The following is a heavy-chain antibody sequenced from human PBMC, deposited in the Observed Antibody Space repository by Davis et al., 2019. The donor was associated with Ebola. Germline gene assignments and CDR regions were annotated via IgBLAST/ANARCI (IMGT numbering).Heavy chain of an antibody. CDR3: AKDQDKYYDFWSGYYTLGY. J-gene: IGHJ4*02. CDR1: GFTFSSYA. Sequence: GESLKISCAASGFTFSSYAMSWVRQAPGKGLEWVSAISGSGGSTYYADSVKGRFTISRDNSKNTLYLQMNSLRAEDTAVYYCAKDQDKYYDFWSGYYTLGYWGQGTLVTVSS. CDR2: ISGSGGST. D-gene: IGHD3-3*01. V-gene: IGHV3-23*01.